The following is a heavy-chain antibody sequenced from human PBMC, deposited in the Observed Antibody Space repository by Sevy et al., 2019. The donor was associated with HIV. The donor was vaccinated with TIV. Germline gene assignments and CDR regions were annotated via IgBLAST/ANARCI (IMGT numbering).Heavy chain of an antibody. J-gene: IGHJ4*02. V-gene: IGHV3-21*01. CDR1: GFTFSSYS. CDR3: ARDTQSITISYYFDY. CDR2: ISSSSSYI. Sequence: GGSLRISCAASGFTFSSYSMNWVRQAPGKGLEWVSSISSSSSYIYYADSVKGRFTISRDNAKNSLYLQMNSLRAEDTAAYYCARDTQSITISYYFDYWGQGTLVTVSS. D-gene: IGHD3-3*01.